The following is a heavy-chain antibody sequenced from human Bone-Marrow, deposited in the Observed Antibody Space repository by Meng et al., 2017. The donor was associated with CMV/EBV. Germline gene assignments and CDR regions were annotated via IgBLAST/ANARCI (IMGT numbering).Heavy chain of an antibody. CDR3: AGDPHFGALDH. D-gene: IGHD3-10*01. V-gene: IGHV3-7*01. Sequence: GESLKISCVVSEFTFSSHWMTWVRQAPGKGLEWLANINPDATVRNYLDSVKGRFTISRDNSKNSVYLQMNSLRADDTAVYYCAGDPHFGALDHWGQGTLVTVSS. CDR1: EFTFSSHW. J-gene: IGHJ4*02. CDR2: INPDATVR.